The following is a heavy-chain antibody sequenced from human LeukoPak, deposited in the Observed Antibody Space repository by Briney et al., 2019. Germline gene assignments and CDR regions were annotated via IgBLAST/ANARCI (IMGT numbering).Heavy chain of an antibody. Sequence: ASVKVSCKASGYTFTGYYMHWVRQAPGQGLEWMGWINPNSGGTNYAQKFQGWVTMTRDTSISTAYMELSRLRSDDTAVYYCARGGSSWYGYYYYGMDVWGQGTTVTVSS. CDR2: INPNSGGT. J-gene: IGHJ6*02. CDR1: GYTFTGYY. CDR3: ARGGSSWYGYYYYGMDV. V-gene: IGHV1-2*04. D-gene: IGHD6-13*01.